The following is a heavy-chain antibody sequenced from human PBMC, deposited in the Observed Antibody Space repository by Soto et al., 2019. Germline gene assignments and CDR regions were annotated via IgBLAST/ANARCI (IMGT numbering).Heavy chain of an antibody. D-gene: IGHD2-21*02. CDR2: VYHTGDT. CDR1: GGTVASSHW. V-gene: IGHV4-4*02. CDR3: AREIVTAGGNNYFDP. J-gene: IGHJ5*02. Sequence: PSDTLSLTCGVSGGTVASSHWWSGVRQSPGRGLEWIGNVYHTGDTNFNPSLQSRVTFSVDKSNNQFSLRLTSVTAADTAVYFCAREIVTAGGNNYFDPWGPGXLVTVPS.